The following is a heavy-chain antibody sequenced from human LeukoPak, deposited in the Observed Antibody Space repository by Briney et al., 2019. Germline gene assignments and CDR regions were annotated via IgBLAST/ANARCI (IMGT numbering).Heavy chain of an antibody. CDR3: ARSKWEVPFDY. J-gene: IGHJ4*02. V-gene: IGHV3-21*01. D-gene: IGHD1-26*01. CDR2: ISRSSSYI. CDR1: GFTFSSYT. Sequence: GGSLRLFCAASGFTFSSYTMNWVRRAPGKGLEWVSSISRSSSYIYYADSMKGRFTISRDNSKNTLYLQMNSLRAEDTAVYYCARSKWEVPFDYWGQGTLVTVSS.